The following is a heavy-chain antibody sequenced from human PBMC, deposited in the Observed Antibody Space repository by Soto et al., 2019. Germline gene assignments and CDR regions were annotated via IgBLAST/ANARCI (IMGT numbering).Heavy chain of an antibody. V-gene: IGHV5-51*01. CDR1: GYNFISYW. CDR3: ARQAYFGSGTYYSDY. J-gene: IGHJ4*02. CDR2: IYPGDSDA. Sequence: GESLKISCKASGYNFISYWIAWVRQMPGKGLEWMGIIYPGDSDATYSPSFEGQVTFSVDKSITTAYLQWISLKASDTAMYYCARQAYFGSGTYYSDYWGQGTQVPVSS. D-gene: IGHD3-10*01.